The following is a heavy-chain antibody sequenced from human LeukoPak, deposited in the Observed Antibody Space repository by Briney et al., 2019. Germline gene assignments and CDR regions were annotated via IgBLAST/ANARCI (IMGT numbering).Heavy chain of an antibody. CDR2: IIPIFGTA. J-gene: IGHJ4*02. CDR3: AREVPTPGPV. Sequence: GASVKVSCKASGGTFSSYAISWARQAPGQGLEWMGGIIPIFGTANYAQKFQGRVTITADESTSTAYMELSSLRSEDTAVYYCAREVPTPGPVWGQGTLVTVSS. CDR1: GGTFSSYA. V-gene: IGHV1-69*13.